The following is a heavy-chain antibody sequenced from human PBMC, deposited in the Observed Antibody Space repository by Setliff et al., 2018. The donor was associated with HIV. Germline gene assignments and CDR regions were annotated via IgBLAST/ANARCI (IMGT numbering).Heavy chain of an antibody. CDR2: MHPNSGAT. J-gene: IGHJ4*02. D-gene: IGHD3-16*02. V-gene: IGHV1-2*02. Sequence: GASVKVSCKTSGYTFTASYLHWVRQAPGQGLQWMGWMHPNSGATKYAQKFRDRVTLTGDTSISTASMELSSLRSEDTAVYYCARVQTVIPPSFDHWGQGTLVTVSS. CDR1: GYTFTASY. CDR3: ARVQTVIPPSFDH.